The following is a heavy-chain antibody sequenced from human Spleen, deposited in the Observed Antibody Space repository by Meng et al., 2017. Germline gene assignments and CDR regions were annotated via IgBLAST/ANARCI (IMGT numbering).Heavy chain of an antibody. CDR1: GYIFTGYY. D-gene: IGHD5-12*01. J-gene: IGHJ4*02. V-gene: IGHV1-2*06. CDR2: INSNSGGT. Sequence: ASVKVSCKASGYIFTGYYIHWVRQAPGQGLEWMGRINSNSGGTNSAQKFQGRVTMTRDTSITTAYMELNSLRAEDTALYYCAKVGAYSGYDWDYYFDYWGQGTLVTVS. CDR3: AKVGAYSGYDWDYYFDY.